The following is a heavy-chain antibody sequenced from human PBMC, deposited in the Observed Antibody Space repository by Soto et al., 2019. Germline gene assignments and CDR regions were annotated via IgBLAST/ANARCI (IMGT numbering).Heavy chain of an antibody. D-gene: IGHD1-26*01. CDR1: GFTFNNYA. CDR3: AKASGKSYPESRVFDF. Sequence: GGSLRLSCAASGFTFNNYAMTWVRQAPGEGLEWVAVITNDGGDTLHADSVKGRFTIFRDNSKNTLYLQMISLRPEDTAIYYCAKASGKSYPESRVFDFWGQGTRVTVSS. J-gene: IGHJ4*02. V-gene: IGHV3-23*01. CDR2: ITNDGGDT.